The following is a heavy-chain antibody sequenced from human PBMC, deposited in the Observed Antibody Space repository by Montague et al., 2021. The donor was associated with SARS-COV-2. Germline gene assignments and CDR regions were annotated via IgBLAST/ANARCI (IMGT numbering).Heavy chain of an antibody. V-gene: IGHV6-1*01. Sequence: NDYAPSVKSRIIVNPDTSKNQFSLQLNSVTPEDTAVYYCVRDHDQAFDYWGEGIRVTVSS. J-gene: IGHJ4*02. CDR3: VRDHDQAFDY. D-gene: IGHD1-1*01. CDR2: N.